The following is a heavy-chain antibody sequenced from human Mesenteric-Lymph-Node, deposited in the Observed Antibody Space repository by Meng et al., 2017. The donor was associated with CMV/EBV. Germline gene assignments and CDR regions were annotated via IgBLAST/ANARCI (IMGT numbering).Heavy chain of an antibody. J-gene: IGHJ4*02. CDR3: ARSPRYCRGGDCYGTDLLLNY. D-gene: IGHD2-21*02. CDR1: GFTFSTYA. Sequence: GGSLRLSCAASGFTFSTYAMSWVRQAPGKGLEWVSVIYSAGSVTYYADSVKGRFIISRDNSKNTVSLQMNSLRAEDTAVYFCARSPRYCRGGDCYGTDLLLNYWGQGTLVTVSS. CDR2: IYSAGSVT. V-gene: IGHV3-23*03.